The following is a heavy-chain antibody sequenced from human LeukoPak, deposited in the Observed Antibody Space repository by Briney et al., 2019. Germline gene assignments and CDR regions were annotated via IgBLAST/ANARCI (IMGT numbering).Heavy chain of an antibody. Sequence: ASVKVSCKASGYTFTSYYMHWVRQAPGQGLEWMGRIIPILGIANYAQKFQGRVTITADKSTSTAYMELSSLRSEDTAVYYCARDALGYCSGGSCYSRAFDIWGQGTMVTVSS. J-gene: IGHJ3*02. V-gene: IGHV1-69*04. CDR2: IIPILGIA. D-gene: IGHD2-15*01. CDR1: GYTFTSYY. CDR3: ARDALGYCSGGSCYSRAFDI.